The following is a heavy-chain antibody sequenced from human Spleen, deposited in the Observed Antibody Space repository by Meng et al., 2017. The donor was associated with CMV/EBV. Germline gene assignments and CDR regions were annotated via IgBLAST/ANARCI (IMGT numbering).Heavy chain of an antibody. Sequence: GESLKISCAASGFTFSSYWMSWVRQAPGKGLEWVSYISSSGSTIYYADSVKGRFTISRDNAKNSLYLQMNSLRAEDTAVYYCARVGLRWWFDPWGQGTLVTVSS. CDR1: GFTFSSYW. CDR3: ARVGLRWWFDP. CDR2: ISSSGSTI. J-gene: IGHJ5*02. D-gene: IGHD5-12*01. V-gene: IGHV3-48*04.